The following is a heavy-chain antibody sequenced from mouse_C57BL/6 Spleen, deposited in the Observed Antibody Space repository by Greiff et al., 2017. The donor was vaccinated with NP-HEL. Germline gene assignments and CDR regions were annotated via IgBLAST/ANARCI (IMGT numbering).Heavy chain of an antibody. CDR1: GFTFSDYG. CDR2: ISSGSSTI. J-gene: IGHJ4*01. Sequence: EVQVVESGGGLVKPGGSLKLSCAASGFTFSDYGMHWVRQAPEKGLEWVAYISSGSSTIYYADTVKGRFTISRDNAKNTLFLQMTSLRSEDTAMYYWARTYGNYVDYYAMDYWGQGTSVTVSS. D-gene: IGHD2-1*01. V-gene: IGHV5-17*01. CDR3: ARTYGNYVDYYAMDY.